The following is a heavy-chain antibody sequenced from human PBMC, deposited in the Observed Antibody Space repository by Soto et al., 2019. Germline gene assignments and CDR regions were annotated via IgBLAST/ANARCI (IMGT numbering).Heavy chain of an antibody. D-gene: IGHD4-17*01. CDR2: INGGGTSI. CDR1: GFTVTNYE. Sequence: GGSRRLSCAASGFTVTNYEMSWVRQAPGKWLEWVSYINGGGTSIKYADSVKGRFTMYRDNARNSLYLKMDSLRDEHTAVDYCARETYGDAFDFWGQGTMVTVSS. J-gene: IGHJ4*02. CDR3: ARETYGDAFDF. V-gene: IGHV3-48*03.